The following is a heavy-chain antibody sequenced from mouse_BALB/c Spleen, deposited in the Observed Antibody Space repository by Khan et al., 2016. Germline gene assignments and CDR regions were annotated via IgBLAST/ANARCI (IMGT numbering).Heavy chain of an antibody. Sequence: QIQLVQSGPELKKPGKTVKISCKASGYTFTNYGMNWVKQAPGKGLKWMGWINTYSGESTYADAFKGRFAFSLETSAHTAYLQINNLKNEDTATYFCARYRYYYGSSRYFDVWGAGTTVTVSS. V-gene: IGHV9-3-1*01. J-gene: IGHJ1*01. CDR3: ARYRYYYGSSRYFDV. CDR2: INTYSGES. D-gene: IGHD1-1*01. CDR1: GYTFTNYG.